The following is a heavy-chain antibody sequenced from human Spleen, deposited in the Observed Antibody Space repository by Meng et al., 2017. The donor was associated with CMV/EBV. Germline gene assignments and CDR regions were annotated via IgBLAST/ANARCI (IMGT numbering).Heavy chain of an antibody. CDR3: ARDAEEGYCSSSKCSPSYFQH. Sequence: LRLSCTVSGGSINGYYWSWIRQHPGKGPEWIGNIYYSGTTYYNPSLKSRILISLDTSKNRFSLKLSSVTAADTAVYYCARDAEEGYCSSSKCSPSYFQHWGPGILVTVSS. CDR1: GGSINGYY. V-gene: IGHV4-31*03. J-gene: IGHJ1*01. CDR2: IYYSGTT. D-gene: IGHD2-2*01.